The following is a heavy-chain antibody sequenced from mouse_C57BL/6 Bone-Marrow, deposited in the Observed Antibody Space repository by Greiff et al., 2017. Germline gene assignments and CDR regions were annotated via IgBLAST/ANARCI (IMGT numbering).Heavy chain of an antibody. CDR2: IDPSDSDT. CDR1: GYTFTSYW. V-gene: IGHV1-69*01. D-gene: IGHD1-1*01. Sequence: QVQLQQPGAELVMPGASVKLSCKASGYTFTSYWMHWVKQRPGQGLEWIGEIDPSDSDTNYNQKFKGKSTLTVDKSSSTAYMPLSSLTSEDSAVYYCARGDYYGSSYSLIAYWGQGTLVTVSA. J-gene: IGHJ3*01. CDR3: ARGDYYGSSYSLIAY.